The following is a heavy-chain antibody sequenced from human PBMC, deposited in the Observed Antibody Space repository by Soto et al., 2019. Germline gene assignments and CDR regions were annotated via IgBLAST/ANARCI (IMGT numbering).Heavy chain of an antibody. V-gene: IGHV4-59*01. D-gene: IGHD6-13*01. J-gene: IGHJ5*02. Sequence: SDTLSLTCTVSGGSISSYYWSWIRQPPGKGLEWIGYIYYSGSTNYNPSLKSRVTISVDTSKNQFSLELSSVTAADTAVYYCARVYSSSWYWFDPWGQGTLVTVSS. CDR1: GGSISSYY. CDR3: ARVYSSSWYWFDP. CDR2: IYYSGST.